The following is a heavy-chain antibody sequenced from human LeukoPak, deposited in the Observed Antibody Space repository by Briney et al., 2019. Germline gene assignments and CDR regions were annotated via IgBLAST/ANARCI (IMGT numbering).Heavy chain of an antibody. CDR3: ARARSSQGAVAGPDY. J-gene: IGHJ4*02. D-gene: IGHD6-19*01. V-gene: IGHV1-69*06. CDR2: IIPIFGTA. Sequence: ASVKVSCKASGGTFSSYAISWVRQAPGQGLEWMGGIIPIFGTANYAQKFQGRVTITADKSTSTAYMELSSLRSEDTAVYYCARARSSQGAVAGPDYWGQETLVTVSS. CDR1: GGTFSSYA.